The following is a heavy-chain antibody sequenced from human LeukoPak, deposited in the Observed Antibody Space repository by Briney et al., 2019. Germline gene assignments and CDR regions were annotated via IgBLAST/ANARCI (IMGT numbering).Heavy chain of an antibody. D-gene: IGHD3-3*01. CDR1: GFTFSSYA. CDR3: AKGVYYDFWSGYYVAAFDI. V-gene: IGHV3-23*01. CDR2: ISGSGGST. J-gene: IGHJ3*02. Sequence: GGSLRLSCAASGFTFSSYAMSWVRQAPGKGLEWVSAISGSGGSTYYADSVKGRFTISRDNSKNTLYLQMNSLRAEDTAVYHCAKGVYYDFWSGYYVAAFDIWGQGTMVTVSS.